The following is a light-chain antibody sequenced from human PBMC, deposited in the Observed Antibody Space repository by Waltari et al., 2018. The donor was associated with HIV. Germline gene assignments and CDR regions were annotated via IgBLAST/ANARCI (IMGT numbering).Light chain of an antibody. CDR2: EVS. CDR1: SRDIGDYNY. V-gene: IGLV2-14*03. Sequence: QSALTQVASVTGSLGQSITISCTGTSRDIGDYNYVSWYQQHPGKAPKLMIYEVSYRPSGVSHRFSGSKSGNTASLTISGLQAEDEADYYCSSYTGHTPPVIFGGGTKLTVL. J-gene: IGLJ2*01. CDR3: SSYTGHTPPVI.